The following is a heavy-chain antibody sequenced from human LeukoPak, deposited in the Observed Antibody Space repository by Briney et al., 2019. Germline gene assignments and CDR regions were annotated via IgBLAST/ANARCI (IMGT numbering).Heavy chain of an antibody. J-gene: IGHJ6*02. CDR3: ARGRGLTGYSDYYYYYGMDV. CDR1: GGSISSYY. V-gene: IGHV4-59*08. D-gene: IGHD3-9*01. Sequence: TSETLSLTCTVSGGSISSYYWSWIRQPPGKGLEWIGYIYYSGSTNYNPSLKSRVTISVDTSKNQFSLKLSSVTAADTAVYYCARGRGLTGYSDYYYYYGMDVWGQGTTVTVSS. CDR2: IYYSGST.